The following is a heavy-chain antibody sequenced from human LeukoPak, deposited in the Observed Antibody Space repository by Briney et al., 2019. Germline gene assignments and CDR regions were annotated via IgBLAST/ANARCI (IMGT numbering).Heavy chain of an antibody. V-gene: IGHV1-69*05. CDR1: GFTFSSYA. CDR2: IIPIFVTA. J-gene: IGHJ3*02. CDR3: AIGYCSSTSCHNYTFDI. Sequence: TGGSLRLSCAASGFTFSSYAISWVRQAPGQGLEWMGGIIPIFVTANYAQKFQGRVTITRDESMSTAYMELSSLRSEDTAVYYCAIGYCSSTSCHNYTFDIWGQGTMVTVSS. D-gene: IGHD2-2*02.